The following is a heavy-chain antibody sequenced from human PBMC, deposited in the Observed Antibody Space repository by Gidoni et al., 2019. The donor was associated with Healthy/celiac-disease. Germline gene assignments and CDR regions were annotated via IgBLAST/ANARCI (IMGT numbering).Heavy chain of an antibody. V-gene: IGHV4-59*01. CDR2: IYYSGSP. J-gene: IGHJ4*02. Sequence: QVQLQGSGPGLVKPSATLSPTCTVTGGAISSYYWSWIRQPTGKGLEWSGYIYYSGSPNYNPSLKSRVTISVDTSKNQFSLKLSSVTAADTAVYYCASYSSSSGVPVDYWGQGTLVTVSS. D-gene: IGHD6-6*01. CDR1: GGAISSYY. CDR3: ASYSSSSGVPVDY.